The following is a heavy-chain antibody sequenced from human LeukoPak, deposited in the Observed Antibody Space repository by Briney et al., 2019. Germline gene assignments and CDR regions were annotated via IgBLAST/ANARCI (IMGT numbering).Heavy chain of an antibody. V-gene: IGHV3-30*04. J-gene: IGHJ6*03. Sequence: PGGSLRLSCAASGFTFSSYAMHWVRQAPGKGLEWVAVISYDGSNKYYADSVKGRFTISRDNSKNTLYLQMNSLRAEDTAVYYCAKGVGDGVYYYYYYMDVWGKGTTVTISS. D-gene: IGHD4-17*01. CDR3: AKGVGDGVYYYYYYMDV. CDR1: GFTFSSYA. CDR2: ISYDGSNK.